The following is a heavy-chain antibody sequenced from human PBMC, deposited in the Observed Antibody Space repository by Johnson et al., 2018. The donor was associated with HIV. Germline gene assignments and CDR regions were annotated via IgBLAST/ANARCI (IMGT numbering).Heavy chain of an antibody. CDR2: INWNGGSI. V-gene: IGHV3-20*04. D-gene: IGHD1-26*01. Sequence: VQLVESGGGVLRPGGSLRLSCEGFGFIFDDYGLSWVRQAPGKGLEWVSGINWNGGSIGYADSVKGRCNISRDNDKNSLYMQMNSLRAEDTAVYYCARRDSGSLSFDIWGQGTMVTVAS. J-gene: IGHJ3*02. CDR3: ARRDSGSLSFDI. CDR1: GFIFDDYG.